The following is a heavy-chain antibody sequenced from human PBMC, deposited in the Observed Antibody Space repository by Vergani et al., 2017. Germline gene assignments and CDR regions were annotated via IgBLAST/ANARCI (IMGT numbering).Heavy chain of an antibody. CDR3: GKTQGTVVGTWWFDP. D-gene: IGHD1-7*01. V-gene: IGHV3-30*02. CDR1: GFTFDDYA. Sequence: VQLVESGGGLVQPGRSLRLSCAVSGFTFDDYAMYWVRQAPGRGLESVTFTRPHEDGAFYSASVRGRFTVSRDNSKNTLYLEMNRLNVDDTAIYYCGKTQGTVVGTWWFDPWGQGTPVTVSS. CDR2: TRPHEDGA. J-gene: IGHJ5*02.